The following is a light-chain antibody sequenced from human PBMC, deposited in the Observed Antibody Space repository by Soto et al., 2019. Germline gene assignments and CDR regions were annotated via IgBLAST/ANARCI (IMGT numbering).Light chain of an antibody. CDR3: QQYNSYSQT. Sequence: DIQMTQSPSTPSASVGDRVTITCRASQTINNWLAWYQQKPGKAPKLLIYDASSLESGVPSRFSGSGSGPEFTLTISSLQPDDFATYYCQQYNSYSQTSGQGTKVDIK. V-gene: IGKV1-5*01. J-gene: IGKJ1*01. CDR2: DAS. CDR1: QTINNW.